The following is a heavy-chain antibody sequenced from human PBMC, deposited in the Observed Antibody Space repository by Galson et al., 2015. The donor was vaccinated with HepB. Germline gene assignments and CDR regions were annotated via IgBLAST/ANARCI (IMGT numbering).Heavy chain of an antibody. CDR2: ISYDGSNK. V-gene: IGHV3-30-3*01. J-gene: IGHJ6*03. CDR1: GFTFSSYA. D-gene: IGHD1-14*01. CDR3: ARADFPYNWNHRYYYYYMDV. Sequence: SLRLSCAASGFTFSSYAMHWVRQAPGKGLEWVAVISYDGSNKYYADSVKGRFTISRDNSKNTLYLQMNSLRAEDTAVYYCARADFPYNWNHRYYYYYMDVWGKGTTVTVSS.